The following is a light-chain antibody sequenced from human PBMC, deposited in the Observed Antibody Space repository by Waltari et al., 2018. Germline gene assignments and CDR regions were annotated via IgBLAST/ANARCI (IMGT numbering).Light chain of an antibody. V-gene: IGKV3-15*01. CDR2: AAS. J-gene: IGKJ4*01. CDR3: QQYNEWPPPT. Sequence: VMTQSPATLSESPGERATLSCRASQSVTSILAWYQQKPGQAPRLLIYAASTRAPGIPARFSGSGSRTEFMLTISSLQSEDFAVSFCQQYNEWPPPTFGGGTRVEI. CDR1: QSVTSI.